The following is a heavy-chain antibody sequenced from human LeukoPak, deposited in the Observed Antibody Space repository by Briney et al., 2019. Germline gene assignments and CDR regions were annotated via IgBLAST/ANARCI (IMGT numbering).Heavy chain of an antibody. D-gene: IGHD3-10*01. CDR1: GFTFSNYA. J-gene: IGHJ4*02. CDR3: AKDAGITVVRGVIYYFDY. CDR2: ISGSGGST. V-gene: IGHV3-23*01. Sequence: GGSLRLSCAASGFTFSNYAMNWVRQAPGKGLEWVSAISGSGGSTYYADSVKGRITISRDNSKNTLYLQMNSLRAADTAVYYCAKDAGITVVRGVIYYFDYWGQGALVTVSS.